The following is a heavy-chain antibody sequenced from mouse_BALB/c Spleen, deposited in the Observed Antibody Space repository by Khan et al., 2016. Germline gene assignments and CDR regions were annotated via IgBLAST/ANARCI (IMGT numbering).Heavy chain of an antibody. CDR1: GYTFTNYG. CDR2: INTYTGEP. V-gene: IGHV9-1*02. J-gene: IGHJ4*01. CDR3: ARTRGYLSAMDY. D-gene: IGHD2-3*01. Sequence: QIQLVQSGPELKKPGATVKISCKASGYTFTNYGMNWVKQAPGKGLKWMGWINTYTGEPTYADDFKGRFAFSLETSASTAYLQINNLKNEDMATSYCARTRGYLSAMDYWGQGTAVTVSS.